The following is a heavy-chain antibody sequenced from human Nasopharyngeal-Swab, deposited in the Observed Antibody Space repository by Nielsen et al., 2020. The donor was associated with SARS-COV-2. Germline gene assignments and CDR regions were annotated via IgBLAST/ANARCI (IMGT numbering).Heavy chain of an antibody. CDR1: GFTFSSYS. J-gene: IGHJ2*01. CDR3: ARDILEGYGDSWYFDL. D-gene: IGHD4-17*01. V-gene: IGHV3-48*01. Sequence: GESLKISCAAPGFTFSSYSMNWVRQAPGKGLEWVSYISSSSSTIYYADSVKGRFTISRDNAKNSLYLQLNSLRAEDTAVYYCARDILEGYGDSWYFDLWGRGTLVTVSS. CDR2: ISSSSSTI.